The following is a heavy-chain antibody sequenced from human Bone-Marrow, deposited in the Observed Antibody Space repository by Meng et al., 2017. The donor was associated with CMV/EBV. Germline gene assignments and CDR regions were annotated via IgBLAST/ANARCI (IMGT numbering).Heavy chain of an antibody. Sequence: QAQRQQWGVGLFRPSETRALPCAFYGGSFSGSDWSWIRQPPGKGLEWIGEINHSGSTNYNPSLKSRVTISVDTSKNQFSLKLSSVTAADTAVYYCARGRTAAGATTTTFNYWGQGTLVTVSS. V-gene: IGHV4-34*01. D-gene: IGHD6-13*01. J-gene: IGHJ4*02. CDR2: INHSGST. CDR3: ARGRTAAGATTTTFNY. CDR1: GGSFSGSD.